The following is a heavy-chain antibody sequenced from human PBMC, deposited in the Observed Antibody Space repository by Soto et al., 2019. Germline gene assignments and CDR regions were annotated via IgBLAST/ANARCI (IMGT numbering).Heavy chain of an antibody. CDR2: ISAGGEIT. CDR1: GFTFSSSG. CDR3: AQHCRGGSCLSPYFEY. V-gene: IGHV3-23*01. J-gene: IGHJ4*02. Sequence: GGSLRLSCAASGFTFSSSGMSWVRQTPGKGLEWVSAISAGGEITYSADSVKGRFTISRDNSKNTLYLQMNSLRAEDTAVYYCAQHCRGGSCLSPYFEYWGQGTLVTVSS. D-gene: IGHD2-21*01.